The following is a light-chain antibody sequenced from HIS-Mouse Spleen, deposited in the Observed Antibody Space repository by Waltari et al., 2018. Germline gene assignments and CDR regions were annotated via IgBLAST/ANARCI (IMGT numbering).Light chain of an antibody. CDR3: CSYAGSSTWV. CDR1: SSDVGSYNL. Sequence: QSALTQPASVSGSPGQSITISCTGTSSDVGSYNLVSWYQQHPGKAPKLRIYEGSKRPSGVANRLSGSKSGNTASLTISGLQAEDEADYCCCSYAGSSTWVFGGGTKLTVL. CDR2: EGS. V-gene: IGLV2-23*01. J-gene: IGLJ3*02.